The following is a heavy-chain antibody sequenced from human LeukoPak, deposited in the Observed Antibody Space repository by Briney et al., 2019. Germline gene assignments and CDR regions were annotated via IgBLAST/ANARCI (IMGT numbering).Heavy chain of an antibody. J-gene: IGHJ4*02. CDR1: GYTFTTYD. Sequence: GASVKVSCKASGYTFTTYDITWVRQATGQGLEWMGWMNPNSGDTAYAQKFQGRVAMTRDTSISTAYMELSSLRSEDTALYYCARGLGDYYDTSDFYYAVAAHWGQGTLVTVSS. D-gene: IGHD3-22*01. V-gene: IGHV1-8*01. CDR2: MNPNSGDT. CDR3: ARGLGDYYDTSDFYYAVAAH.